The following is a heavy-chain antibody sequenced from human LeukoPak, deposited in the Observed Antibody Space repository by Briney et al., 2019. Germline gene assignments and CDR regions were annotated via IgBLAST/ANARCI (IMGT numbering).Heavy chain of an antibody. CDR1: GGSISSSSYY. J-gene: IGHJ4*02. CDR2: IYYSGST. V-gene: IGHV4-39*01. CDR3: GIFTMVRGVTFYFEN. D-gene: IGHD3-10*01. Sequence: AETLSLTCTVSGGSISSSSYYWGWIRQPPGKGLEWIASIYYSGSTYYNPSLKSRVTISVDSSKIQFSLMLSSVTAADTAVYYCGIFTMVRGVTFYFENWGQGTLVTASS.